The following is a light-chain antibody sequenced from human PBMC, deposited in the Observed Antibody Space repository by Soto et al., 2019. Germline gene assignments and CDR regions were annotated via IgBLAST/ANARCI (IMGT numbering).Light chain of an antibody. CDR3: QQCNTRPPET. CDR2: GAS. V-gene: IGKV3-15*01. J-gene: IGKJ1*01. Sequence: EIVMTQSPATLSVSPGERATLSCRASQSVSSNLAWYQQKPGQAPRLLIYGASTRATGIPARFSGSGSGTEFTLSICSLQSEDFAVYYCQQCNTRPPETFGQGTKVEIK. CDR1: QSVSSN.